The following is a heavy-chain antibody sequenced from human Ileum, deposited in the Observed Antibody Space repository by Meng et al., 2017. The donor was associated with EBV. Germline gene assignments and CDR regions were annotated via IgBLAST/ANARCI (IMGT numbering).Heavy chain of an antibody. J-gene: IGHJ4*02. CDR3: ARGGQWEPLDS. D-gene: IGHD1-26*01. CDR1: GASMTNNY. V-gene: IGHV4-59*01. CDR2: VYSGTT. Sequence: GQLQESGPKLVKPSETLSLTCTVSGASMTNNYWSWIRQSPGKTLEWIGFVYSGTTSYNPSLKSRVSLSEDTSKGQFSLRLTSVTAADTAVYYCARGGQWEPLDSWGQGILVTVSS.